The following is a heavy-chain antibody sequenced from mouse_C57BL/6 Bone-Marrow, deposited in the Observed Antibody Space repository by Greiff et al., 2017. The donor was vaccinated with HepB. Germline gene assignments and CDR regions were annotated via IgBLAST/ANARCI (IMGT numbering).Heavy chain of an antibody. J-gene: IGHJ1*03. CDR3: AREEIYYYGSSDWYFDV. Sequence: EVKLVESEGGLVQPGSSMKLSCTASGFTFSDYYMAWVRQVPEKGLEWVANINSDGISTYYLDSLKNRFIISRDNAKNILYLQMSSLKSEDTATYYWAREEIYYYGSSDWYFDVWGTGTTVTVAA. D-gene: IGHD1-1*01. CDR1: GFTFSDYY. CDR2: INSDGIST. V-gene: IGHV5-16*01.